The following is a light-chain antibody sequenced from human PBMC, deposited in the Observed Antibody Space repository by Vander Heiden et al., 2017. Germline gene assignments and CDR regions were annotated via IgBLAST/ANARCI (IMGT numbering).Light chain of an antibody. CDR3: QQYDSYPLYP. J-gene: IGKJ2*01. Sequence: AIRMTQSPSSLSASTGDRVTITCRASQGISSYLAWYQQKPGKAPKLLIYAESTLQSGVLSRFSGSGSGKDLNLTISCRQSEDFASYYCQQYDSYPLYPFGQGTKLEIK. CDR1: QGISSY. CDR2: AES. V-gene: IGKV1-8*01.